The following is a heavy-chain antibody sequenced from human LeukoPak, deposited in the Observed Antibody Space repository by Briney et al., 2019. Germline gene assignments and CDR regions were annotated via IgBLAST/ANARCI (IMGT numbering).Heavy chain of an antibody. CDR1: GGSISSGGYY. J-gene: IGHJ4*02. V-gene: IGHV4-31*03. CDR2: IYYSGST. CDR3: ARDGDGSGSAYYFDY. D-gene: IGHD3-10*01. Sequence: SETLSLTCTVSGGSISSGGYYWSWIRQHPGKGLEWIGYIYYSGSTYYNPSLKSRVTISVDRSKNQFSLKLSSVTAADTAVYYCARDGDGSGSAYYFDYWGQGTLVTVSS.